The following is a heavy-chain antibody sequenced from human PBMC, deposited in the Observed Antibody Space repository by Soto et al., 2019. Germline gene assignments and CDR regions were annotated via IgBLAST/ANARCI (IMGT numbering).Heavy chain of an antibody. J-gene: IGHJ4*02. CDR2: ISSSGTTM. CDR3: ARGAETGYSGVDY. CDR1: GFTFSSYS. D-gene: IGHD6-25*01. Sequence: EVQLVESGGGLVQPGGSLRLSCAASGFTFSSYSMNWVRQAPGKGLEWVSYISSSGTTMYYADSAKGRFTISRDSAKNSLSLQMNSLRAEDTAVYYCARGAETGYSGVDYWGQGTLVTVSS. V-gene: IGHV3-48*01.